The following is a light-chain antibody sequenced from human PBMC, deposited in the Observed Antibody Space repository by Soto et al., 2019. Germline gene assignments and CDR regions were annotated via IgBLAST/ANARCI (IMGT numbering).Light chain of an antibody. CDR3: QQYGSSPWT. V-gene: IGKV3-20*01. CDR1: QTVSNSY. Sequence: EIVLTQSPGTLSLSPGERATLSCRASQTVSNSYIAWYQQKPGQAPRPLIYGASSRATGIPDRFSGSGSGTDFTLTISRLEPEDFAVYYCQQYGSSPWTFGQGTKVEIK. CDR2: GAS. J-gene: IGKJ1*01.